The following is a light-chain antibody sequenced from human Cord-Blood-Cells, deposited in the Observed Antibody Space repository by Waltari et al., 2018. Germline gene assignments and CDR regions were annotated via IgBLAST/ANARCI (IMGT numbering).Light chain of an antibody. CDR1: SGDVGSYTR. CDR2: EVS. V-gene: IGLV2-18*02. J-gene: IGLJ2*01. CDR3: SSYTSSSTFVV. Sequence: QSALTQPPSVSGSPGQSVTISCTGTSGDVGSYTRVSWYQQPPGTAPKLMIYEVSNRPSGVPDRFSGSKSGNTASLTISGLQAEDEADYYCSSYTSSSTFVVFGGGTKLTVL.